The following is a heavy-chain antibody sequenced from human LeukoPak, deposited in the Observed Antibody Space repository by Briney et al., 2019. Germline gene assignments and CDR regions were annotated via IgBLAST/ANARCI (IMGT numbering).Heavy chain of an antibody. J-gene: IGHJ4*02. D-gene: IGHD4-17*01. V-gene: IGHV4-30-2*01. CDR2: IYHSGST. CDR3: ARGTMGDYALDY. Sequence: SQTLSLTCAVSGGSISSGGYSWSWIRQPPGKGLEWIGYIYHSGSTYYNPSLKSRVTISVDRSKNQFSLKLSSVIAADTAVYYCARGTMGDYALDYGGQGTLVTVSS. CDR1: GGSISSGGYS.